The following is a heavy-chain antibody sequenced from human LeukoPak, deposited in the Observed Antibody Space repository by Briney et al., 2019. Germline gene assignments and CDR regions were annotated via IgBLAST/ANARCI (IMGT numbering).Heavy chain of an antibody. Sequence: SETLSLTCTVSGYSITNNYYWDWIRQPPGKGLEWIASIYHSGRTYYNPALKSRVTISVDTSKNQFSLKLSSVTAADTAVYYCARENTGWREHDYWGQGTLVIVSS. J-gene: IGHJ4*02. CDR3: ARENTGWREHDY. V-gene: IGHV4-38-2*02. CDR1: GYSITNNYY. D-gene: IGHD6-19*01. CDR2: IYHSGRT.